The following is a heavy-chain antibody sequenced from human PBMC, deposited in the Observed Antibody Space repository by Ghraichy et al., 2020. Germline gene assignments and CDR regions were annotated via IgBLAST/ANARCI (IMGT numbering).Heavy chain of an antibody. CDR1: GLTFSSYA. CDR3: AKWKLNIVVVPAAQFDY. V-gene: IGHV3-23*01. J-gene: IGHJ4*02. Sequence: GESLNISCAASGLTFSSYAMSWVRQAPGKGLEWVSAISGSGGSTYYADSVKGRFTISRDNSKNTLYLQMNSLRAEDMAVYYCAKWKLNIVVVPAAQFDYWGQGTLVTVSS. D-gene: IGHD2-2*01. CDR2: ISGSGGST.